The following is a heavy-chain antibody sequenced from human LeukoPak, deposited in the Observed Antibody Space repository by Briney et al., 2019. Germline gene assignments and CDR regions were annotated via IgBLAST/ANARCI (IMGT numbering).Heavy chain of an antibody. CDR3: ARGGSTSAQDY. CDR1: GFTFSSCS. CDR2: ISSSSSYI. Sequence: GGSLRLSCAASGFTFSSCSMNWVRQAPGKGLEWVSSISSSSSYIYYADSVKGRFTISRGNAKNSLYLQMNSLRAEDTAVYYCARGGSTSAQDYWGQGTLVTVSS. D-gene: IGHD2-2*01. V-gene: IGHV3-21*01. J-gene: IGHJ4*02.